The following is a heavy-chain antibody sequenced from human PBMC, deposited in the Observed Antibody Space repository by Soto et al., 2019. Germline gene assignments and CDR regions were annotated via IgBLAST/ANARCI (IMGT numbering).Heavy chain of an antibody. V-gene: IGHV3-30-3*01. CDR1: GFTFSRYV. CDR2: ISSDGSSE. J-gene: IGHJ6*02. D-gene: IGHD6-6*01. Sequence: QVQLVESGGGVVQPGRSLGLSCAASGFTFSRYVMHWVRQAPGKVLEWVALISSDGSSEYYADSVRSRFTISRDTSTNTLYLHMHRLRVEDTALYCSARARSPDYNYYALKARGQETTVTVSS. CDR3: ARARSPDYNYYALKA.